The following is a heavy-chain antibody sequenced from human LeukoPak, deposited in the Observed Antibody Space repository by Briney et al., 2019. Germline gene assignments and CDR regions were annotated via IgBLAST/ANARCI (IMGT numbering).Heavy chain of an antibody. J-gene: IGHJ3*02. V-gene: IGHV3-73*01. CDR1: DFIFSGST. CDR2: IRSKPHDYAT. CDR3: TRLGVAGQIDAFDI. D-gene: IGHD6-19*01. Sequence: GGSLRLSCAASDFIFSGSTIHWVRQASGKGLEWLGRIRSKPHDYATLYAASVKGRFTLSRDDSKNMAYLQMNSLKIEDTAVYYCTRLGVAGQIDAFDIWGPGTMVTVSS.